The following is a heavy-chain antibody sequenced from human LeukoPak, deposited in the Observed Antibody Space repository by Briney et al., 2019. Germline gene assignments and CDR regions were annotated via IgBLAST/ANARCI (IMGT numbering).Heavy chain of an antibody. Sequence: GGSLLLSCAASGFPFISYSLNWVRPAPGKGLEWVSSINSSSSYIYYADSVKGRFTISRDNAKNSLYLQMNSLRAEDTAVYYCARDKDIVVVPAAYGMDVWGQGTTVTVSS. J-gene: IGHJ6*02. CDR1: GFPFISYS. D-gene: IGHD2-2*01. CDR3: ARDKDIVVVPAAYGMDV. V-gene: IGHV3-21*01. CDR2: INSSSSYI.